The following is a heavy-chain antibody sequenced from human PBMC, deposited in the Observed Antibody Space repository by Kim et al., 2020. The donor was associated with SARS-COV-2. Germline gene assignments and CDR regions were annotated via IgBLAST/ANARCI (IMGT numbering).Heavy chain of an antibody. CDR1: GFTASSYY. Sequence: GGSLRLSCAASGFTASSYYMSWVRQAPGKGLEWVSVIFSGGSTHYADSVKDRLTISRNSSKNMSYLQMINLRPVDTTVYYCSRLWFGAYFIDDAFDVWG. D-gene: IGHD3-10*01. J-gene: IGHJ3*01. V-gene: IGHV3-53*04. CDR2: IFSGGST. CDR3: SRLWFGAYFIDDAFDV.